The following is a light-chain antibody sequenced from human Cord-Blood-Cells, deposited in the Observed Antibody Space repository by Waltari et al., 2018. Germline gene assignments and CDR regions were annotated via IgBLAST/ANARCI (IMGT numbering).Light chain of an antibody. CDR3: QQSYSTPLT. J-gene: IGKJ4*01. CDR1: QSISSY. Sequence: DIQMTQYTSSLSASVGDRVTITCRASQSISSYLNWYQQKPGKTPKLLIYAASSLQSGVPSRFSGSGSVTDFTLTISSLQPEDFATYYCQQSYSTPLTFGGGTKVEIK. V-gene: IGKV1-39*01. CDR2: AAS.